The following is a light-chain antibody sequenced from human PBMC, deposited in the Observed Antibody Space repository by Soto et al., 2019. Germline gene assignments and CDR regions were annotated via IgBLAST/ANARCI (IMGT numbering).Light chain of an antibody. Sequence: DIQMTQSPSTLSASVGDRVTITCRASQNIRNWLAWYQQKPGKAPKLLIYDASSLESGVPSSFSGSGSGTEFTLTISSLLPDDFATYYCQHYNSYSLTFGGGTKVEI. J-gene: IGKJ4*01. CDR3: QHYNSYSLT. CDR1: QNIRNW. V-gene: IGKV1-5*01. CDR2: DAS.